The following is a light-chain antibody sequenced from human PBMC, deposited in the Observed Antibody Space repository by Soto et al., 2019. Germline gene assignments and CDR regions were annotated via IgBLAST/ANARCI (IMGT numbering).Light chain of an antibody. CDR1: SSGVGIYNY. CDR3: TSYTTSSTRV. CDR2: EVT. J-gene: IGLJ1*01. Sequence: QSAVTQPASVSGSPGQSIAISCTGTSSGVGIYNYVSWYQQHPGKVPKLIIYEVTNRPSGVSNRFSGSKSGNTASLIISGLQTEDEADYYCTSYTTSSTRVFGTGTKLTVL. V-gene: IGLV2-14*01.